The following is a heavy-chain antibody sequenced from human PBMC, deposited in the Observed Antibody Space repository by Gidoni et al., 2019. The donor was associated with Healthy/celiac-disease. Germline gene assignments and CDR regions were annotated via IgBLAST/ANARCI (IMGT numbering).Heavy chain of an antibody. J-gene: IGHJ6*04. D-gene: IGHD2-2*01. Sequence: QAQLVQSGAEVKKPGSSVKVSCKASGGTFSSYAISWVRQAPGQGLEWMGGIIPIFGTANYAQKFQGRVTITADESTSTADMELSSLRSEDTAVYYCARGGYCSSTSCFESYYYYGMDVWGKGTTVTVSS. V-gene: IGHV1-69*01. CDR3: ARGGYCSSTSCFESYYYYGMDV. CDR2: IIPIFGTA. CDR1: GGTFSSYA.